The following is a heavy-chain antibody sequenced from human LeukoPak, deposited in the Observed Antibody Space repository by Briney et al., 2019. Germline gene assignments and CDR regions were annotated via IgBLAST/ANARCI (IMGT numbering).Heavy chain of an antibody. Sequence: SETLSLTCAVSGGSINNDDYSWSWIRQPPGQGLEWIVYIYHTGSTYYNPSLKSRVTMSVDRSKNQFSLNLSSVTAADTAVYYCARALSSGYDFSYFDYWGQGTLVTVSS. CDR1: GGSINNDDYS. CDR2: IYHTGST. V-gene: IGHV4-30-2*01. CDR3: ARALSSGYDFSYFDY. D-gene: IGHD5-12*01. J-gene: IGHJ4*02.